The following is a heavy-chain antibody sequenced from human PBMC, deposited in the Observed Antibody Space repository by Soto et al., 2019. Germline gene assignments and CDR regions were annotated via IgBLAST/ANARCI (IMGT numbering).Heavy chain of an antibody. D-gene: IGHD6-13*01. CDR3: ARGTTAGSNRYYYYYYIDV. CDR2: ITAYNGKT. Sequence: QVQLVQSGAEVKKPGASVKVSCKATAYTFTSYAISWVRQAPAQGLELMGSITAYNGKTNYSQQLQGRATMTTDASRSPAYMELRRLRSDDTAVYYCARGTTAGSNRYYYYYYIDVSGRGTTVTVS. CDR1: AYTFTSYA. J-gene: IGHJ6*03. V-gene: IGHV1-18*01.